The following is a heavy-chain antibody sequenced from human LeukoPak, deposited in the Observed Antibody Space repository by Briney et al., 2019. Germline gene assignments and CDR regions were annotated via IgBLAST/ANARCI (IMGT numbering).Heavy chain of an antibody. Sequence: GGSLRLSCAASGFTFSSYGMHWVRQAPGKGLEWVAVIPYDGSNKYYADSVKGRFTISRDNSKNTLYLQMNSLRAEDTAVYYCAKGGGATVTCFDYWGQGTLVTVSS. J-gene: IGHJ4*02. D-gene: IGHD4-17*01. V-gene: IGHV3-30*18. CDR2: IPYDGSNK. CDR1: GFTFSSYG. CDR3: AKGGGATVTCFDY.